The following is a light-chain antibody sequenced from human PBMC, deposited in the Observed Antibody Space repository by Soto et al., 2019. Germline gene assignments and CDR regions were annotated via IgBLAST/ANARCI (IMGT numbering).Light chain of an antibody. CDR2: DAS. V-gene: IGKV3D-15*01. CDR3: QQYNSWLWT. J-gene: IGKJ1*01. Sequence: EIVLTQSPATLSLSPGERATLSCRASQSVSSQLAWYQQKPGQAPRLLIYDASNRATGIPARFSGSGSGTEFTLIISSLQSEDSAVYYCQQYNSWLWTFGQGTKVDIK. CDR1: QSVSSQ.